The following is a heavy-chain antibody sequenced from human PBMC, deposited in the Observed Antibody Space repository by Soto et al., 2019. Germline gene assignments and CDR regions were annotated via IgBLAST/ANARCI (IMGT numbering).Heavy chain of an antibody. Sequence: GSLRLSCAASGFTFSMYWMHWVRQVPGKGPEWVSRINYDGISTTYADSVKGRFTISRDNAKKTLYLQMNALRVEETAVYYCTRGPRSTLTGTGSXLGQGTLDTVSX. CDR3: TRGPRSTLTGTGSX. D-gene: IGHD1-20*01. V-gene: IGHV3-74*01. CDR1: GFTFSMYW. J-gene: IGHJ4*02. CDR2: INYDGIST.